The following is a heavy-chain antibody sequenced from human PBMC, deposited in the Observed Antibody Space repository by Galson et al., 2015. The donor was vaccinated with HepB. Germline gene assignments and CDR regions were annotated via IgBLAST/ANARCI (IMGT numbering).Heavy chain of an antibody. CDR3: TSGAIVGATPPFDY. D-gene: IGHD1-26*01. CDR2: IKSKTDGGTT. CDR1: GFTFSNAW. Sequence: SLRLSCAASGFTFSNAWMSWVRQAPGKGLEWVGRIKSKTDGGTTDYAAPVKGRFTISRDDSKNTLYLQMNSLKTEDTAVYYCTSGAIVGATPPFDYWGQGTLVTVSS. V-gene: IGHV3-15*01. J-gene: IGHJ4*02.